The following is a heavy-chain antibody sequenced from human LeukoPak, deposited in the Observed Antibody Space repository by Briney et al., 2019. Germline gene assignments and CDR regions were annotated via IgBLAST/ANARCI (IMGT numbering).Heavy chain of an antibody. Sequence: GGSLRLSCAASGFTFSSYWMRWVRQAPGKGLEWVSSISSSSSYIYYADSVKGRFTISRDNAKNSLYLQMNSLRAEDTAVYYCARQGLRYFDWLSIMGIDYWGQGTLVTVSS. V-gene: IGHV3-21*01. CDR1: GFTFSSYW. J-gene: IGHJ4*02. CDR3: ARQGLRYFDWLSIMGIDY. D-gene: IGHD3-9*01. CDR2: ISSSSSYI.